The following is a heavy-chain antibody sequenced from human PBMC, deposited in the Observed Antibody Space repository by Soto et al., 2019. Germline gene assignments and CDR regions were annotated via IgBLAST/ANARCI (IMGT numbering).Heavy chain of an antibody. D-gene: IGHD3-10*01. CDR2: IYYSGST. V-gene: IGHV4-59*06. CDR3: ASSVRPSITMVRGSAFDI. Sequence: VQLVESGGGLVQPGGSLRLSCAASGFTFSSYEMNWVRQAPGKGLEWIGYIYYSGSTYYNPSLKSRVTISVDTSKNQFSLKLSSVTAADTAVYYCASSVRPSITMVRGSAFDIWGQGTMVTVSS. J-gene: IGHJ3*02. CDR1: GFTFSSYE.